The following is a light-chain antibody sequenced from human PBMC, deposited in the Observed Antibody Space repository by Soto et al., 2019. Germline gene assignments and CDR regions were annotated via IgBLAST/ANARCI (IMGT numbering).Light chain of an antibody. CDR1: SSDVGSYNL. J-gene: IGLJ1*01. V-gene: IGLV2-23*02. CDR2: VVS. CDR3: CSYAGSSTFYV. Sequence: QSALTQPASVSGSPGQSITISCTGTSSDVGSYNLVSWYQQHPGKAPKLMIYVVSKWPSGVSNRFSGSKSGNTASLTISGLQAEDEADYYCCSYAGSSTFYVFGTGTKVTVL.